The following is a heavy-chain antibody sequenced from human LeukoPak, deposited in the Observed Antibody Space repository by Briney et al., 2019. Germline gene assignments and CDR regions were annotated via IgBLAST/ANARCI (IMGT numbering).Heavy chain of an antibody. CDR3: ARVGAYCTSTSCLDY. Sequence: ASVKVSCKASGYAFTNYGISWVRQAPGQGLEWMGWISAYNGNTNYAQKLQGRVTMTTDTSTSTAYMELRSLTSDDTAVYYCARVGAYCTSTSCLDYWGQGTLVTVSS. D-gene: IGHD2-2*01. CDR1: GYAFTNYG. V-gene: IGHV1-18*01. CDR2: ISAYNGNT. J-gene: IGHJ4*02.